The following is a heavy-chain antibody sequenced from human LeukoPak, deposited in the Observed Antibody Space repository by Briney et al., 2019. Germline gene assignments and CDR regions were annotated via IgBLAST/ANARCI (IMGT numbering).Heavy chain of an antibody. V-gene: IGHV3-23*01. CDR1: GFTFSSYG. CDR3: AKARVYGSGSYNWFDP. D-gene: IGHD3-10*01. Sequence: GGSLRLSCAASGFTFSSYGMSWVRQAPGKGLEWVSAISGSGSTYYADSVKGRFTISRDNSKNTLYLQMNSLRAEDTAVYYCAKARVYGSGSYNWFDPWGQGTLVTVSS. CDR2: ISGSGST. J-gene: IGHJ5*02.